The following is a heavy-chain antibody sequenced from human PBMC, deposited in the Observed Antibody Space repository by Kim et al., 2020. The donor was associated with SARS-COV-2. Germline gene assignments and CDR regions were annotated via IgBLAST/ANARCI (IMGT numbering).Heavy chain of an antibody. CDR1: GFTFSSYA. Sequence: WGSLRLSCAASGFTFSSYAMHWVRQAPGKGLEWVALISYDGSNKYYADSVKGRFTISRDNSKNTLYLQMNSLRAEDTAVYYCARDGGGNFDYWGQGTLVTVSS. CDR2: ISYDGSNK. D-gene: IGHD2-15*01. V-gene: IGHV3-30-3*01. CDR3: ARDGGGNFDY. J-gene: IGHJ4*02.